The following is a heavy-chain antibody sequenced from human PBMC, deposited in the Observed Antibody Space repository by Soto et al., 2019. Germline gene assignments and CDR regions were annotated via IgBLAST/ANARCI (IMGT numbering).Heavy chain of an antibody. CDR1: GGSISSGGYS. J-gene: IGHJ5*02. Sequence: TLSLTSAVSGGSISSGGYSWSWIRQPPGKGLEWIGYIYHSGSPYYNPSLKSRVTISVDTSMNQISLKLSSVTAADTAFYTGARLGGYYQSLDTWGQGTLVTVSS. V-gene: IGHV4-30-2*01. CDR3: ARLGGYYQSLDT. D-gene: IGHD3-22*01. CDR2: IYHSGSP.